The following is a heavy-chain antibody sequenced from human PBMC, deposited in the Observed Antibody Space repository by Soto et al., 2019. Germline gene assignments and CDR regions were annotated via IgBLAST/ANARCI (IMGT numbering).Heavy chain of an antibody. CDR3: ARVRSRLRWDLQVFDY. CDR2: INHSGST. J-gene: IGHJ4*02. CDR1: GGSFSGYY. D-gene: IGHD4-17*01. V-gene: IGHV4-34*01. Sequence: SETLSLTCAVYGGSFSGYYWSWIRQPPGKGLEWIGEINHSGSTNYNPSLKSRVTISVDTSKNQFSLKLSSVTAADTAVYYCARVRSRLRWDLQVFDYWGQGTLGTVAS.